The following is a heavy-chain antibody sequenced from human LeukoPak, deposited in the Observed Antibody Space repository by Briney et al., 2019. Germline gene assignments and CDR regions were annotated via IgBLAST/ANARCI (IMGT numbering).Heavy chain of an antibody. CDR2: SYYYGST. V-gene: IGHV4-59*01. CDR1: GASLNNDN. Sequence: SETLSLTCTLPGASLNNDNWSWVRPPPQKGLGWFGYSYYYGSTNYNPSLQSRVTISVDTSENQFSLRLTSVTAADTAVYYCVRVRGSSGPIDHWGQGTLVTASS. CDR3: VRVRGSSGPIDH. J-gene: IGHJ4*02. D-gene: IGHD3-22*01.